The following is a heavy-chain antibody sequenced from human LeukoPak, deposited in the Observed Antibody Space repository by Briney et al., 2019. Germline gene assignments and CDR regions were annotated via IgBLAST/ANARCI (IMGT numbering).Heavy chain of an antibody. D-gene: IGHD2-15*01. CDR2: ISTSSSYT. V-gene: IGHV3-11*06. Sequence: GGSLRLSCAASGFIFSDYYMSWIRQAPGKGLEWISYISTSSSYTNYADSLKGRFTISRDNAKNSLYLQMNSLRAEDTAVYYCARHAAATAHGAFDIWGQGTMVTVSS. J-gene: IGHJ3*02. CDR3: ARHAAATAHGAFDI. CDR1: GFIFSDYY.